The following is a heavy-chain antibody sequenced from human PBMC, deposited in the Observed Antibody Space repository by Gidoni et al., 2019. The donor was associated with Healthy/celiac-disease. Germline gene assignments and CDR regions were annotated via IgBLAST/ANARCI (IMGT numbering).Heavy chain of an antibody. Sequence: EVQLVESGGGLVKPGGSLRLSCAASGFTFSNAWMSWVRQAPGTGLEWVGRIKSKTDGGTTDYAAPVKGRFTISRDDSKNTLYLQMNSLKTEDTAVYYCTTAPGRITIFGVVIKGDYWGQGTLVTVSS. CDR3: TTAPGRITIFGVVIKGDY. J-gene: IGHJ4*02. D-gene: IGHD3-3*01. CDR1: GFTFSNAW. CDR2: IKSKTDGGTT. V-gene: IGHV3-15*01.